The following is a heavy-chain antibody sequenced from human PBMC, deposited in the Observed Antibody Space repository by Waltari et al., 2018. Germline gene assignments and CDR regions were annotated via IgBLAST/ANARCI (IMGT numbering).Heavy chain of an antibody. CDR1: GGSISGYY. CDR2: SYTSGST. V-gene: IGHV4-4*07. Sequence: QVLLQESGPGLVKPSETLSLTCTVSGGSISGYYWHWIRQPPGKGLEWIGRSYTSGSTNYNPSLKSRVTISINTSNNQFSLKLSSVTAADTAVYYCARDHYCSGGACYPGGSAFDIWGQGTMVTVSS. D-gene: IGHD2-15*01. CDR3: ARDHYCSGGACYPGGSAFDI. J-gene: IGHJ3*02.